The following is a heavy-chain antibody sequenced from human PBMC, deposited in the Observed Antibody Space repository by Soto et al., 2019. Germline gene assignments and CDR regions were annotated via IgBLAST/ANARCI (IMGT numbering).Heavy chain of an antibody. CDR3: ARFAMSGQWLTDAFDI. V-gene: IGHV1-18*01. CDR1: GYTFTSYG. J-gene: IGHJ3*02. CDR2: ISAYNGNT. Sequence: GASVKVSCKASGYTFTSYGISWVRQAPGQGLEWMGWISAYNGNTNYAQKLQGRVTMTTDTSTSTAYMELRSLRSDDTAVYYCARFAMSGQWLTDAFDIWGQGTMVTVSS. D-gene: IGHD6-19*01.